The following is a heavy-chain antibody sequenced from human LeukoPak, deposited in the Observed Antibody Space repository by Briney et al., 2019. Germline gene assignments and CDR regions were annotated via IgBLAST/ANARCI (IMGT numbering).Heavy chain of an antibody. CDR3: ARPGDGYSSGWPLQH. J-gene: IGHJ1*01. CDR2: INPNSGGT. V-gene: IGHV1-2*02. D-gene: IGHD6-19*01. CDR1: GYTFTGYY. Sequence: ASVKVSCKASGYTFTGYYMHWVRQAPGQGLEWMGWINPNSGGTNYAQKFQGRVTMTRDTSISTAYMELSRLRSDDTAVYYCARPGDGYSSGWPLQHWGQGTLVTVFS.